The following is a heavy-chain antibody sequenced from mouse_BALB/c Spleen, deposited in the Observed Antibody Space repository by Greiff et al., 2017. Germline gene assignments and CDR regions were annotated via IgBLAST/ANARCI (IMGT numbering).Heavy chain of an antibody. CDR2: ISYSGST. V-gene: IGHV3-8*02. Sequence: EVQLQESGPSLVKPSQTLSLTCSVTGDSITSGYWNWIRKFPGNKLEYMGYISYSGSTYYNPSLKSRISITRDTSKNQYYLQLNSVTTEDTATYYCARWINDGYYFYAMDYWGQGTSVTVSS. D-gene: IGHD2-3*01. CDR3: ARWINDGYYFYAMDY. J-gene: IGHJ4*01. CDR1: GDSITSGY.